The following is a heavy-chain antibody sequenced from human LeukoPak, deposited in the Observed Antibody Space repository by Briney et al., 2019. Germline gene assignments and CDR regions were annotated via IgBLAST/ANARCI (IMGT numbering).Heavy chain of an antibody. V-gene: IGHV1-2*02. CDR2: INPNSGDT. CDR1: GYTFTAYY. CDR3: ARGSYCSSTSCSFYYYYYGMDV. J-gene: IGHJ6*02. D-gene: IGHD2-2*01. Sequence: ASVKVSCKASGYTFTAYYIHWVRQAPGQGLEWMGWINPNSGDTDYAQKFQGRVTMTRDTSISTAYMELSRLRSDDTAVYYCARGSYCSSTSCSFYYYYYGMDVWGQGTTVTVSS.